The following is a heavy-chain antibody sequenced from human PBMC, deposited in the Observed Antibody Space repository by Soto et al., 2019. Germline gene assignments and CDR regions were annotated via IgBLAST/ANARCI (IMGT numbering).Heavy chain of an antibody. D-gene: IGHD6-19*01. V-gene: IGHV3-23*01. Sequence: XGSLRLSCVAAGFPFSSFTMNWVRQAPGMGLEWVSIISHTGGISYYSDSVRGRFTISRDNSKNTVYLQMNNLRDDDTAVYYCATRYSTGWSRYNWFGHWGQGTLVTVSS. CDR2: ISHTGGIS. J-gene: IGHJ5*02. CDR1: GFPFSSFT. CDR3: ATRYSTGWSRYNWFGH.